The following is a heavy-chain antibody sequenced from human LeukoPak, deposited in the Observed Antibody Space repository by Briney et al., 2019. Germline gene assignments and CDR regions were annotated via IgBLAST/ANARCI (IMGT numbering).Heavy chain of an antibody. V-gene: IGHV4-59*08. CDR3: ARTASQRSGWYPDY. J-gene: IGHJ4*02. CDR2: IYYSGST. Sequence: SETLSLTCTVSGGSISSYYWSWIRQPPGKGLEWIGYIYYSGSTNYNPSLKSRVTISVDTSKNQFSLKLSSVTAADTAVYYCARTASQRSGWYPDYWGQGTLATVSS. CDR1: GGSISSYY. D-gene: IGHD6-19*01.